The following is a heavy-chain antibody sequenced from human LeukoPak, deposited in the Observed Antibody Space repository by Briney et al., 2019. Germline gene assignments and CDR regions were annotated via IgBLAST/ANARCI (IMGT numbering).Heavy chain of an antibody. CDR2: IAWDDNS. CDR1: GFSLSTSGTS. Sequence: SGPALVKPTQTLTLTCTFSGFSLSTSGTSVSWVRQPPGKALEWLALIAWDDNSHYTPSLRTRLTISRDTSKNQVVLTMTNMDPVDTATYYCARIVSSYNNNWSWGFDLWGRGTLVTVSS. CDR3: ARIVSSYNNNWSWGFDL. J-gene: IGHJ2*01. D-gene: IGHD1-20*01. V-gene: IGHV2-70*19.